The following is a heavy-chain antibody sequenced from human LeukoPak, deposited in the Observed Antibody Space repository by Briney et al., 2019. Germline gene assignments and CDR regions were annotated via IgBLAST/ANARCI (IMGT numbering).Heavy chain of an antibody. V-gene: IGHV4-59*08. J-gene: IGHJ4*02. CDR3: ARHWGTTVVSPLTAWDY. CDR1: GGSINSYY. Sequence: SETLSLTCTVSGGSINSYYWSWIRQPPGKGLEWIGYVYYSGSTKYNPSLKSRVTISVDTSKNQFSLKLSSVTAPDTAVYYCARHWGTTVVSPLTAWDYWGQGTLVTVSS. CDR2: VYYSGST. D-gene: IGHD4-23*01.